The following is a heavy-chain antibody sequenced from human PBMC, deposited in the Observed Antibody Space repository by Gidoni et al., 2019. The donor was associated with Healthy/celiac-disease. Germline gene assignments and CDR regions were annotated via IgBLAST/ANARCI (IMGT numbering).Heavy chain of an antibody. D-gene: IGHD3-10*01. Sequence: EVQLVESGGGLVKPGGSLRLSCAASGFTFSSYRMNWVRQAPGKGLEWVSSISSSSSYIYYADSVKGRLTISRDNAKNSLYLQMNSLRAEDTAVYYCARDFVLLWVGDDGGFDYWGQGTLVTVSS. CDR1: GFTFSSYR. CDR2: ISSSSSYI. CDR3: ARDFVLLWVGDDGGFDY. V-gene: IGHV3-21*01. J-gene: IGHJ4*02.